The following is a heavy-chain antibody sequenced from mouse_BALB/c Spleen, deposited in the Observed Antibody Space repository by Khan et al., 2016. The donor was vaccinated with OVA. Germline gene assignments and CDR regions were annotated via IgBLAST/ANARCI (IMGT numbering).Heavy chain of an antibody. V-gene: IGHV2-9-2*01. J-gene: IGHJ1*01. Sequence: QMQLEESGPGLVAPSQSLSITCTVSGFSLTNYDISWIRQPPGKGLEWLGVIWTGGGTNYNSAFMSRLSISKDNSKSQVFLKMNSLQTDDTAIYYCVRRGNYYGSFYWYVDVWGAGTTVTVSS. D-gene: IGHD1-1*01. CDR3: VRRGNYYGSFYWYVDV. CDR1: GFSLTNYD. CDR2: IWTGGGT.